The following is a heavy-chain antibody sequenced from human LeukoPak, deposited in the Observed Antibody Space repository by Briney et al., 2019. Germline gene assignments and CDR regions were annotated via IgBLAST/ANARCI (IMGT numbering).Heavy chain of an antibody. J-gene: IGHJ4*02. CDR2: ISYSGST. V-gene: IGHV4-59*08. D-gene: IGHD6-13*01. CDR1: GGPITSYY. CDR3: VRQSHGSSVTD. Sequence: SETLSLTCTVSGGPITSYYWSWIRQPPGKGLEWIGYISYSGSTNYNPSLKSRVTISVDTSKNQFSLKLSSVTAADTAVYYCVRQSHGSSVTDWGQGTLVTVSS.